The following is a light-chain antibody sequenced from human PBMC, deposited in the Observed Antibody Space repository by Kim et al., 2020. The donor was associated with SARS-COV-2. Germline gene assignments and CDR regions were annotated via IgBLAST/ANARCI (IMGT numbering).Light chain of an antibody. CDR1: QTINNK. CDR2: DAT. Sequence: SLGERATLSCRASQTINNKLVWYQQKPGQAARHLIYDATTRATGVPARFIGSGSETDFTLTIISLQAEDFAVYYCLQSNDWPPLTFGQGTKVDIK. CDR3: LQSNDWPPLT. V-gene: IGKV3-15*01. J-gene: IGKJ1*01.